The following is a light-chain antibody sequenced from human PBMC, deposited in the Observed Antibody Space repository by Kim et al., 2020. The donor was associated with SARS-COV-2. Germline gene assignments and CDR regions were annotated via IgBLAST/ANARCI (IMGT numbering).Light chain of an antibody. J-gene: IGLJ2*01. CDR1: TSNIGNNF. CDR3: GAWDSSLNSLI. Sequence: GQKVTISCSGTTSNIGNNFVSWYQQFPGTAPKFLIFANDKRPSGISDRFSGSKSGTSATLGITGLQPGDEADYFCGAWDSSLNSLIFGGGTQLTVL. V-gene: IGLV1-51*01. CDR2: AND.